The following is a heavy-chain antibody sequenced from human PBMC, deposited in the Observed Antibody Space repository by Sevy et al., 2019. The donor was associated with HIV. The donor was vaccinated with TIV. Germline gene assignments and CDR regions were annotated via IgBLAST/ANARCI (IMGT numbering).Heavy chain of an antibody. CDR3: AKPGRDGYIHFDY. J-gene: IGHJ4*02. Sequence: GGSLRLSCAASGFTFSSYGMHWVRQAPGKGLEWVAVISYDGSNKYYADSVKGRFTISRDNSKNTLYLQMNSLRAEDTAVYYCAKPGRDGYIHFDYWGQGTLVTVSS. CDR2: ISYDGSNK. CDR1: GFTFSSYG. D-gene: IGHD5-12*01. V-gene: IGHV3-30*18.